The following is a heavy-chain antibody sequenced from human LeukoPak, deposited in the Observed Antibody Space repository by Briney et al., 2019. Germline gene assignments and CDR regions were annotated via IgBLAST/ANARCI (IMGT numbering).Heavy chain of an antibody. CDR2: ICSDGGCT. V-gene: IGHV3-64*01. CDR1: GFTFSSFA. D-gene: IGHD4-11*01. Sequence: GGSLRLSCAASGFTFSSFAMHWVRQAPGKQLEYVSAICSDGGCTYYASSVKGRFTISRDNSKNTLYLQMGSLRAEDMAVYYCARWGYYSNCDYWGQGTLVTVSS. J-gene: IGHJ4*02. CDR3: ARWGYYSNCDY.